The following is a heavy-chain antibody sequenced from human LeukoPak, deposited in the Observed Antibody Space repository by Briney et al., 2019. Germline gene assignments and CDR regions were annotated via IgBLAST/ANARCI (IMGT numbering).Heavy chain of an antibody. CDR2: VSYLGDNT. V-gene: IGHV3-23*01. D-gene: IGHD3-22*01. Sequence: GGSLRLSCAASGFTFSDHAMSWVRQAPRQGLEWVSSVSYLGDNTFYADSVKGRFTISRDNPKNTLYLQMNSLRTEDTAVYFCAKRGVVIRVILVGFHKEAYYFDSWGQGALVTVSS. CDR3: AKRGVVIRVILVGFHKEAYYFDS. CDR1: GFTFSDHA. J-gene: IGHJ4*02.